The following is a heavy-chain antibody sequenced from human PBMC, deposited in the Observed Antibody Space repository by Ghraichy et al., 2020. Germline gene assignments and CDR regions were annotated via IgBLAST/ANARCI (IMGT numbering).Heavy chain of an antibody. J-gene: IGHJ4*02. Sequence: GGSLRLSCAASGFTFSSYGMYWVRQAPGKGLECVAVIWYDGSNKYYADSVKGRFTISRDNSKNTLYLQMNSLRAEDTAVYYCAREDIVVVAYFDYWGQGTLVTVSS. CDR2: IWYDGSNK. V-gene: IGHV3-33*01. CDR1: GFTFSSYG. D-gene: IGHD2-15*01. CDR3: AREDIVVVAYFDY.